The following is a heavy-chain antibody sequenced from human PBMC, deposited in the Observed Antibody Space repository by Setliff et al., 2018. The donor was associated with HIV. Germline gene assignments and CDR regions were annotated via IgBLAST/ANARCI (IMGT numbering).Heavy chain of an antibody. J-gene: IGHJ5*02. CDR1: GSNVNSDSYY. CDR2: IHYSGHT. Sequence: SETLSLTCTVSGSNVNSDSYYWTWIRQPPGKGLEWIGRIHYSGHTDYNPSLKSRLLISIDSSKKQFSLRLSSVTAADTAMYYCARAGSAGRLRAIDPWAQGTLVTVSS. CDR3: ARAGSAGRLRAIDP. D-gene: IGHD6-13*01. V-gene: IGHV4-61*01.